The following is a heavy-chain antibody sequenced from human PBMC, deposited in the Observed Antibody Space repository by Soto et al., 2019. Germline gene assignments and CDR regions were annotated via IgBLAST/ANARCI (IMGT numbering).Heavy chain of an antibody. D-gene: IGHD3-3*01. J-gene: IGHJ5*02. V-gene: IGHV3-21*01. CDR1: GFTFSSYS. CDR3: ARDRGISGYDFWSGSNWFDP. CDR2: ISSSSSYI. Sequence: GGSLRLSCAASGFTFSSYSMNWVRQAPGKGLEWVSSISSSSSYIYYADSVKGRFTISRDNAKNSLYLQMNSLRAEDTAVYYCARDRGISGYDFWSGSNWFDPWGQGTLVTVSS.